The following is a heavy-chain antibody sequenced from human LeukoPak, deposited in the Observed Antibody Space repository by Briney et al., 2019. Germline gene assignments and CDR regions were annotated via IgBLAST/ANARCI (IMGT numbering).Heavy chain of an antibody. D-gene: IGHD3-22*01. J-gene: IGHJ6*03. Sequence: AGSLRLSCAASGFTFSSYAMSWVRQAPGKGLEWVSAISCSGGSTYYAYSVKGRFTITRDNTKNTPYLQMNSLRAEYTAVYYCAKSGRNYYDSSGYRYYYYMDVWGRGTTVTVSS. V-gene: IGHV3-23*01. CDR1: GFTFSSYA. CDR2: ISCSGGST. CDR3: AKSGRNYYDSSGYRYYYYMDV.